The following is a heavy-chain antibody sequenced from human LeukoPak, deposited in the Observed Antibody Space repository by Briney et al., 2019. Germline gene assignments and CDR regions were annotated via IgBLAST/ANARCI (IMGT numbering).Heavy chain of an antibody. CDR3: ARHLLGSYRHDAFDI. V-gene: IGHV4-38-2*01. J-gene: IGHJ3*02. Sequence: SETLSLTCVVSGYSTSSGYYWGWIRRPPGKGREWIASISHSGSAYYNPSLKSRVTISVDTSTNTSSLKLSSVTAADTAVYYCARHLLGSYRHDAFDIWGHGTMVTVSS. CDR1: GYSTSSGYY. CDR2: ISHSGSA. D-gene: IGHD1-26*01.